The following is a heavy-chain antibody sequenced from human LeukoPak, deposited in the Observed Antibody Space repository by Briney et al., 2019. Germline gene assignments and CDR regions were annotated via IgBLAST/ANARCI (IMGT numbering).Heavy chain of an antibody. V-gene: IGHV1-69*05. CDR1: GGTFSSYA. D-gene: IGHD6-6*01. Sequence: ASVKVSCKASGGTFSSYAISWVRQAPGQGLEWMGGIIPIFGTANYAQKFQGRVTITTDESTSTAYMELSSLRSDDTAVYYCARGSARQLQGWFDPWGQGTLVTVSS. CDR2: IIPIFGTA. CDR3: ARGSARQLQGWFDP. J-gene: IGHJ5*02.